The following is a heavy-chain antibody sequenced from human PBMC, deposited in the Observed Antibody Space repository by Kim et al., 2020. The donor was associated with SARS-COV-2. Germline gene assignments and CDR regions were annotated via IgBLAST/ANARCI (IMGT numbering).Heavy chain of an antibody. D-gene: IGHD1-7*01. V-gene: IGHV1-24*01. CDR2: T. CDR3: ATLTGTTSWFDP. J-gene: IGHJ5*02. Sequence: TMYARSFQGRVTMTEDQPTDTAFMELSSLRSEDTAVYYCATLTGTTSWFDPWGQGTLVTVSS.